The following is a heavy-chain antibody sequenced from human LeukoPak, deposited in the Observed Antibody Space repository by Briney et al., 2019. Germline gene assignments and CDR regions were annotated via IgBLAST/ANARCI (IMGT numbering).Heavy chain of an antibody. J-gene: IGHJ5*02. V-gene: IGHV1-2*02. CDR3: ARAYDSRYIPNWFDP. CDR2: INPNSGGT. D-gene: IGHD3-22*01. CDR1: GYTFTSYY. Sequence: ASVKVSCKASGYTFTSYYMHWVRQAPGQGLEWMGWINPNSGGTNYAQKFQGRVTMTRDTSISTAYMELSRLRSDDTAVYYCARAYDSRYIPNWFDPWGQGTLVTVSS.